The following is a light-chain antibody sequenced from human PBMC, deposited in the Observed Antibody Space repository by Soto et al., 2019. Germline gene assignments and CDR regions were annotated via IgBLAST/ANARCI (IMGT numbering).Light chain of an antibody. J-gene: IGKJ1*01. Sequence: EIVLTQSPGTLSLSPGERATLSCRASQSVISTYLAWYQQKPGQAPRLLIYGASSRATGIPDRFSGSGSGTDFTLTISRLEPEDFAVYYCKKYRDSRGTFGQGTKVDIK. CDR1: QSVISTY. CDR3: KKYRDSRGT. CDR2: GAS. V-gene: IGKV3-20*01.